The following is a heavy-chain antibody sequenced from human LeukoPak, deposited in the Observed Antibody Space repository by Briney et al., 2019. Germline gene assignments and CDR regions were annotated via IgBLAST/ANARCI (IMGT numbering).Heavy chain of an antibody. V-gene: IGHV3-74*01. J-gene: IGHJ6*02. CDR1: GFTFSNYW. Sequence: PGGSLRLSCAASGFTFSNYWMHWVRQAPGKGLVWVSRMNSDGSSTSYADSVKGRFTISRDNAKNSLYLQMNSLRVEDTAIYYCARDPRGQVTVVAGQKYYHYGMDVWGQGTTVTVSS. CDR3: ARDPRGQVTVVAGQKYYHYGMDV. D-gene: IGHD3/OR15-3a*01. CDR2: MNSDGSST.